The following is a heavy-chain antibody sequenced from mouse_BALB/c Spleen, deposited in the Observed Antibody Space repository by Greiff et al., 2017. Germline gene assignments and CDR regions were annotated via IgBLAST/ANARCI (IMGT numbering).Heavy chain of an antibody. Sequence: QVQLQQSGAELVRPGASVKLSCKASGYTFTSYWINWVKQRPGQGLEWIGNIYPSDSYTNYNQKFKDKATLTVDKSSSTAYMQLSSPTSEDSAVYYCTRAVRLYYAMDYWGQGTSVTVAS. CDR1: GYTFTSYW. CDR3: TRAVRLYYAMDY. V-gene: IGHV1-69*02. CDR2: IYPSDSYT. J-gene: IGHJ4*01. D-gene: IGHD1-2*01.